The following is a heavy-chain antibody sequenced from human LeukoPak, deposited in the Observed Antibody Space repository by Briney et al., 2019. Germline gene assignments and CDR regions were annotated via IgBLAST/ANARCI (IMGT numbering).Heavy chain of an antibody. V-gene: IGHV3-7*05. CDR3: ARASDPWLQLT. CDR1: GFTFRNYW. Sequence: PGGSLRLSCAASGFTFRNYWMIWVRQAPGKGLEWLGNIKGDGSEKRYADSVRGRLTISRDNAQTSLYLQMNSMRAEDTAVYYCARASDPWLQLTWGQGTLVTVSS. D-gene: IGHD5-24*01. J-gene: IGHJ5*02. CDR2: IKGDGSEK.